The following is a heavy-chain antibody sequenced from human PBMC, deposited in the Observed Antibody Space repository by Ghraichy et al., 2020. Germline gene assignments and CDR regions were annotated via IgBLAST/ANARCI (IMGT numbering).Heavy chain of an antibody. CDR1: GFTVSSNY. V-gene: IGHV3-53*01. D-gene: IGHD4-23*01. CDR2: LYSGDRT. Sequence: GESLNISCAASGFTVSSNYMSWVRQAPGKGLEWVSILYSGDRTYYADSVKGRFTISRDDSKNTVYLQMNSLRDEDTAVYYCARASRDYGGNSGVFDYWGQGTRGTVSS. CDR3: ARASRDYGGNSGVFDY. J-gene: IGHJ4*02.